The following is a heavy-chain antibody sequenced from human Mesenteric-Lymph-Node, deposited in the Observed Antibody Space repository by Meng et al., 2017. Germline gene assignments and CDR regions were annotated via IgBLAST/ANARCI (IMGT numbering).Heavy chain of an antibody. Sequence: QVRLPQWGAGLLKPSETLSLTCAVYGASFSGYYWSWIRQPPGKGLEWIGDIDDSGSTNYNPSLNSRISISLDKSKNHFSLKVNSVTAADTAVYYCARGKQDAWELLAYWGQGALVTVAS. D-gene: IGHD1-26*01. J-gene: IGHJ4*02. CDR1: GASFSGYY. CDR3: ARGKQDAWELLAY. CDR2: IDDSGST. V-gene: IGHV4-34*01.